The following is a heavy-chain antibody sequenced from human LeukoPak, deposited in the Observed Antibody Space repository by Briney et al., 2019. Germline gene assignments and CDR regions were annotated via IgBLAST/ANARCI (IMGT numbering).Heavy chain of an antibody. CDR1: GGSFSGYY. D-gene: IGHD3-9*01. Sequence: SETLSLTCAVYGGSFSGYYWSWIRQPPGKGLEWIGEINHSGSTNYNPSLKSRVTISVDTSKNQFSLKLSSVTAADTAVYYCARVDILNWFDPWGQGTLVTVSS. CDR2: INHSGST. V-gene: IGHV4-34*01. J-gene: IGHJ5*02. CDR3: ARVDILNWFDP.